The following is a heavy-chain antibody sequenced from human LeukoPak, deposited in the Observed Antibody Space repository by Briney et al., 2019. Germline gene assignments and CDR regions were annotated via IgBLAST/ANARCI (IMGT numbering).Heavy chain of an antibody. D-gene: IGHD3-10*01. CDR3: AKGDYYGSGSRPYDY. CDR2: ISWNSGSI. V-gene: IGHV3-9*01. Sequence: PPGRSLRLSCAASGFTFDDYAMHWVRQAPGKGLEWVSGISWNSGSIGYADSVKGRFTISRDNAKNSLYLQMNSLRAEDTALYYCAKGDYYGSGSRPYDYWGQGTLVTVSS. CDR1: GFTFDDYA. J-gene: IGHJ4*02.